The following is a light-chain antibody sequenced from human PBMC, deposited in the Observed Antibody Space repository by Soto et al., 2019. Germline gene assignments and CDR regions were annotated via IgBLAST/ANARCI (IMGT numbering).Light chain of an antibody. CDR1: QRVLSSSNNKNY. CDR2: WAS. J-gene: IGKJ4*01. CDR3: QQYYTTLGT. Sequence: DIVMTQSPDSLAVSLGERATINCQASQRVLSSSNNKNYLAWYPQKPGQPPHLLIYWASTRESGVPDRFSGSGSGTDFTLTISSLQAEDVAVYYCQQYYTTLGTFGGGTKVEIK. V-gene: IGKV4-1*01.